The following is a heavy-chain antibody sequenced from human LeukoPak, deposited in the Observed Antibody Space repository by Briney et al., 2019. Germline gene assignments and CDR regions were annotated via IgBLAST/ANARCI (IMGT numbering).Heavy chain of an antibody. V-gene: IGHV3-30*03. D-gene: IGHD2-2*01. CDR2: ISYDGSNK. CDR3: ARDSNIVVVPAAPDY. Sequence: GGSLRLSCAASGFTFSSYSMNWVRQAPGKGLEWVAVISYDGSNKYYADSVKGRFTISRDNSKNTLYLQMNSLRAEDTAVYYCARDSNIVVVPAAPDYWGQGTLVTVSS. J-gene: IGHJ4*02. CDR1: GFTFSSYS.